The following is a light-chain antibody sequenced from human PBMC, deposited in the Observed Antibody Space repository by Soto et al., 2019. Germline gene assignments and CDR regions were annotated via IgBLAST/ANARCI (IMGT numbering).Light chain of an antibody. CDR2: GAS. CDR1: QSVSSSD. Sequence: EIVLTQSPGTLSLSPGDRATLSCRASQSVSSSDLAWYQQKPGQAPRLLIYGASTRATGIPDRFSGSGSGTDFTLTISRLEPEDFAVYYCQQYGGSPLYTFGQGTKLEIQ. V-gene: IGKV3-20*01. J-gene: IGKJ2*01. CDR3: QQYGGSPLYT.